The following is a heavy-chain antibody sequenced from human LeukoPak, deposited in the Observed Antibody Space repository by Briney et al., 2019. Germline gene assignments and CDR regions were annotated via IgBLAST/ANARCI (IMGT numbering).Heavy chain of an antibody. J-gene: IGHJ4*02. CDR3: AKARASYDFWSGYYKWDFDY. V-gene: IGHV3-23*01. D-gene: IGHD3-3*01. CDR2: ISGSGGST. CDR1: RFTFSSYA. Sequence: GGSRRLSCAASRFTFSSYALRWVRQAPGKGLEWVTGISGSGGSTYYADSVKGRFTISRDNSKNTLYLQMNSLRAEDTAVYYCAKARASYDFWSGYYKWDFDYWGQGTLVTVSS.